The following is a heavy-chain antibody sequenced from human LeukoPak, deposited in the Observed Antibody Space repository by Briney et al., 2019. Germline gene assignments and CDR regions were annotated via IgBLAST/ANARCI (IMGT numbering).Heavy chain of an antibody. V-gene: IGHV3-15*01. CDR1: GLTFSNAW. CDR3: ARDPSSGWYLKGWFDP. CDR2: IKSIVNGGTT. Sequence: PGGSLRLSCAASGLTFSNAWMTWVRQAPGKGLEWVGRIKSIVNGGTTDYAGPVKGRFTISRDNAKNSLYLQMNSLRAEDTAVYYCARDPSSGWYLKGWFDPWGQGTLVTVSS. D-gene: IGHD6-19*01. J-gene: IGHJ5*02.